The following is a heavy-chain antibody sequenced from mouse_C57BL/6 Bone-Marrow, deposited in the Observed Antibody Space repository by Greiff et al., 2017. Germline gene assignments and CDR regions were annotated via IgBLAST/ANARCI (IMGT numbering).Heavy chain of an antibody. Sequence: VQLQQSGPELVKPGASVKISCTASGYSFTDYNMNWVKQSTGKGLEWIGVINPNNGTTSYNQKFKGKATMTVDKSSSTAYMQLSSLTSEDSAVYYCATVVPDYWGQGTTLTVSS. CDR1: GYSFTDYN. V-gene: IGHV1-39*01. D-gene: IGHD1-1*01. CDR3: ATVVPDY. CDR2: INPNNGTT. J-gene: IGHJ2*01.